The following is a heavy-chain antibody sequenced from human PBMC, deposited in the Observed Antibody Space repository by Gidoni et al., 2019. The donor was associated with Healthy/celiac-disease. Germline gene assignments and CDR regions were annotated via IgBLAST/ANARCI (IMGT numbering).Heavy chain of an antibody. CDR3: ARRHYYDSSRGFDP. Sequence: QVQLQQWGAGLLKPSETLSLTCAVYGGSFSGYYWSWIRQPPGKGLEWIGEINHSGSTNYNPSLKRRVTISVDTSKNQFSLKLSSVTAADTAVYYCARRHYYDSSRGFDPWGQGTLVTVSS. CDR1: GGSFSGYY. CDR2: INHSGST. D-gene: IGHD3-22*01. J-gene: IGHJ5*02. V-gene: IGHV4-34*01.